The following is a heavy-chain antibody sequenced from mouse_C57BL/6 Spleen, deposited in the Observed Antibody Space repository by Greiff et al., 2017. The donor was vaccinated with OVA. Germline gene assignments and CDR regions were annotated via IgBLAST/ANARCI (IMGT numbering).Heavy chain of an antibody. D-gene: IGHD1-1*01. CDR1: GYTFTSYW. J-gene: IGHJ2*01. CDR3: ARGATVVASDY. CDR2: IDPSDSYT. Sequence: QVQLKESGAELVKPGASVKLSCTASGYTFTSYWMQWVKQRPGQGLEWIGEIDPSDSYTNYNQKFKGKATLTVDTSSSTAYMQLSSLTSEDSAVYYCARGATVVASDYWGQGTTLTVSS. V-gene: IGHV1-50*01.